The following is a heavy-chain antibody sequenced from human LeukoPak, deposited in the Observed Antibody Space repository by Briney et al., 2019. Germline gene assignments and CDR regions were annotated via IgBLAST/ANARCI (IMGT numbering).Heavy chain of an antibody. CDR2: INHSGST. Sequence: SETLSLTCAVYGGSSSGYYWSWIRQPPGKGLEWIGEINHSGSTNYNPSLKSRVTISVDTSKNQFSLKLSSVTAADTAVYYCARGQAYGGQFDYWGQGTLVTVSS. D-gene: IGHD4-23*01. J-gene: IGHJ4*02. CDR1: GGSSSGYY. CDR3: ARGQAYGGQFDY. V-gene: IGHV4-34*01.